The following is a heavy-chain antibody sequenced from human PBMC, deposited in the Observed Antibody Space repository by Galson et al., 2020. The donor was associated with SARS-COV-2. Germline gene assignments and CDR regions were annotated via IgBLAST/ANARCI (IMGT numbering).Heavy chain of an antibody. J-gene: IGHJ4*02. CDR1: GGSINSGNYY. CDR3: ARVMITLGGIVAHFDY. Sequence: SETLSLTCAVSGGSINSGNYYWSWIRQHPGKGLEWIGYMHYSGSTYYNPSLKSRVTISVDTSKNQLSLKLSSVTAADTAVYYCARVMITLGGIVAHFDYWGQGTLVTVSS. D-gene: IGHD3-16*02. V-gene: IGHV4-31*11. CDR2: MHYSGST.